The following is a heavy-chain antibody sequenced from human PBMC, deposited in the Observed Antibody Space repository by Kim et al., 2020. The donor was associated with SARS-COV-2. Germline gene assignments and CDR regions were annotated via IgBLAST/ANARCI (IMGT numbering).Heavy chain of an antibody. CDR3: ASSRL. V-gene: IGHV4-39*01. CDR2: YRGSP. J-gene: IGHJ4*02. Sequence: YRGSPYYTPPLKSRFTLSVDTSKNQFSLKLSSVTAADTAVYYCASSRLWGQGTLVTVSS.